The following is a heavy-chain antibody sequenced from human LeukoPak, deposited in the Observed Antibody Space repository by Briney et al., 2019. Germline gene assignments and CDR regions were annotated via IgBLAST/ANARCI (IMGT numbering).Heavy chain of an antibody. J-gene: IGHJ3*02. CDR3: ARGLDDAFDI. Sequence: SETLSLTCTVSGGSISSSSYYWGWIRHPPGKGLEWIGSMYYSGSTYYNPSLKSRVTISVDTSKNQFSLKLSSVTAADTALYYCARGLDDAFDIWGQGTMVTVSS. CDR2: MYYSGST. V-gene: IGHV4-39*07. CDR1: GGSISSSSYY. D-gene: IGHD3/OR15-3a*01.